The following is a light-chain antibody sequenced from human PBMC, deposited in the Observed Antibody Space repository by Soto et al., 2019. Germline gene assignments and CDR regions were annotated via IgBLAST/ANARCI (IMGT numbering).Light chain of an antibody. CDR1: SSDVGGYNY. V-gene: IGLV2-8*01. Sequence: QSVLTQPPSASGSPGQSVTISCTGTSSDVGGYNYVSWYQQHPGKVPKLMVYEDNKRPSGVPDRFSGSKSGNPASLTVSGLQDEDEADHYCASYAGGNIVFGTGTKLTVL. J-gene: IGLJ1*01. CDR3: ASYAGGNIV. CDR2: EDN.